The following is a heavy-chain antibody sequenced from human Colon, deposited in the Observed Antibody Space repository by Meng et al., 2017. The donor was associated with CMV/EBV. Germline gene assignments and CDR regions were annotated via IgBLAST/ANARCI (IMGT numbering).Heavy chain of an antibody. CDR2: IYKSGTT. Sequence: GSLRLSCSVSGVAMSPYYWSWIRQAPGKGLEWIGHIYKSGTTKYNPSLESRVTISADTSKNEFSLKLRSVTAADTAVYYCARQRRRINLLKGNEADFHGDMDVWGQGTTVTVSS. J-gene: IGHJ6*02. CDR3: ARQRRRINLLKGNEADFHGDMDV. D-gene: IGHD3-10*01. V-gene: IGHV4-59*08. CDR1: GVAMSPYY.